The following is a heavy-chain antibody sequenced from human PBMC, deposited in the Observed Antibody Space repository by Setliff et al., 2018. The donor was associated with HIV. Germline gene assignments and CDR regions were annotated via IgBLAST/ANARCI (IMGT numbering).Heavy chain of an antibody. J-gene: IGHJ3*02. Sequence: ASVKVSCQASGYTFIGHYMHWVRQAPGKGLEWMGWINPNSGGTNYAQKLQGRVTMTRDTSNSTAYMELSRLRSDDTAVYYCARDYQVVVVAATMADIWGQETMVTVS. D-gene: IGHD2-15*01. CDR1: GYTFIGHY. CDR2: INPNSGGT. V-gene: IGHV1-2*02. CDR3: ARDYQVVVVAATMADI.